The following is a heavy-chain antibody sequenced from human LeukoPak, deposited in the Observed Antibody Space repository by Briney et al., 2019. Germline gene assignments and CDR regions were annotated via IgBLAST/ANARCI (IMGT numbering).Heavy chain of an antibody. D-gene: IGHD3-22*01. V-gene: IGHV3-15*01. Sequence: GGSLRLSCAASGFTFSSYNMNWVRQAPGKGLEWVGRIRSKTDGGTTDYGAPVKGRFTISRDDSQNTLYLQMNSLKTEDTAVYFCLYDSSGYYPLFAYWGQGTLVTVSS. CDR2: IRSKTDGGTT. J-gene: IGHJ4*02. CDR1: GFTFSSYN. CDR3: LYDSSGYYPLFAY.